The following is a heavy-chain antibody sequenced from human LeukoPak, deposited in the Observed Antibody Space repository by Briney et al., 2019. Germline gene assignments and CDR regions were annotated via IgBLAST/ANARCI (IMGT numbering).Heavy chain of an antibody. CDR3: ATINDIVVGDNTLDF. D-gene: IGHD2-21*01. Sequence: SVKVSCKASGGTFSSYTISWVRQAPGQGLEWMGRIIPILGIANYAQKFQGRVTITADKSTSTAYMELSSLRSEDTAVYCCATINDIVVGDNTLDFWGQGTLVTVSS. CDR1: GGTFSSYT. J-gene: IGHJ4*02. V-gene: IGHV1-69*02. CDR2: IIPILGIA.